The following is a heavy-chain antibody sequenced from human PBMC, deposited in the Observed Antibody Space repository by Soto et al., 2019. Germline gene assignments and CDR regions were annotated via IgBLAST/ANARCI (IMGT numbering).Heavy chain of an antibody. Sequence: QVQLVESGGGVVQPGRSLRLSCAASGFTFSSYGMHWVRQAPGKGLEWVAVISYDGSNKYYADSVKGRFTISRDNSKNTLYLQMNSLRAVDTAVYYCAKDHTDYGDYFTDWFDPWGQGTLVTVSS. CDR2: ISYDGSNK. V-gene: IGHV3-30*18. J-gene: IGHJ5*02. CDR3: AKDHTDYGDYFTDWFDP. CDR1: GFTFSSYG. D-gene: IGHD4-17*01.